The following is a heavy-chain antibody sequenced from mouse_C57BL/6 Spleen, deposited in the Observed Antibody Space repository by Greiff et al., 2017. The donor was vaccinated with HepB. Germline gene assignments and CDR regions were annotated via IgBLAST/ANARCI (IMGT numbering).Heavy chain of an antibody. CDR3: ARLSAYDYRYDY. CDR1: GYTFTDYY. D-gene: IGHD2-4*01. CDR2: INPNNGGT. J-gene: IGHJ2*01. Sequence: VQLQQSGPELVKPGASVKISCKASGYTFTDYYMNWVKQSHGKSLEWIGDINPNNGGTSYNQKFKGKATLTVDKSSSTAYMELRSLTSEDSAVYYCARLSAYDYRYDYWGQGTTLTVSS. V-gene: IGHV1-26*01.